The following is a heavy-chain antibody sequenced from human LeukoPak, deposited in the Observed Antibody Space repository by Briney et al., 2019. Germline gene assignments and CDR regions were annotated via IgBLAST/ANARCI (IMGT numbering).Heavy chain of an antibody. V-gene: IGHV4-4*07. J-gene: IGHJ4*02. D-gene: IGHD3-22*01. CDR3: ARDDSSGYHTTYFDY. CDR1: GGSISNYY. CDR2: INTSGST. Sequence: PSETLSLTCTVYGGSISNYYWSWIRQPAGKGLEWIGRINTSGSTNYNPFLKSRVTMSGDTSKNQFSLKLSSVTAADTAVYYCARDDSSGYHTTYFDYWGQGTLVTVSS.